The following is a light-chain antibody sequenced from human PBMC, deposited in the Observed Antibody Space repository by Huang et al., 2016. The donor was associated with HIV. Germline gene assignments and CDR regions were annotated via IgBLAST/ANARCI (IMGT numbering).Light chain of an antibody. J-gene: IGKJ1*01. Sequence: DIIMTQSPDSLAVSLGERATLNCRSSQSVYSSSTSKDYMAWFQKKPGQPHRLLLFWASTREAGVPDRFTGSGSGTHFTLTIASLEAEDAAIYYCQQYYSSPQTFGQGTRVEVK. CDR2: WAS. V-gene: IGKV4-1*01. CDR3: QQYYSSPQT. CDR1: QSVYSSSTSKDY.